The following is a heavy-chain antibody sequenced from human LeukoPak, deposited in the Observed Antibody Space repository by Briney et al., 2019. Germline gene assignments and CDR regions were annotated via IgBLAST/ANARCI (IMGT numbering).Heavy chain of an antibody. J-gene: IGHJ3*02. CDR3: ARDLYSGHEGNAFDI. V-gene: IGHV1-69*04. CDR1: EGTFSSYA. D-gene: IGHD5-12*01. Sequence: SVKVSCKASEGTFSSYAITWVRQAPGQGLEWMGRIIPILGIANYAQKFQGRVTIIADKSTSTAYMELSSLRSEDTAVYYCARDLYSGHEGNAFDIWGQGTMVTVSS. CDR2: IIPILGIA.